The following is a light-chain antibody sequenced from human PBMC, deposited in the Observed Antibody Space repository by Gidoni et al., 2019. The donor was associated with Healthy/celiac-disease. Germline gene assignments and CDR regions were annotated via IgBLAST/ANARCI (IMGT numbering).Light chain of an antibody. CDR2: DAS. CDR1: QSVSSY. Sequence: EIVLTQFPATLSLSPGERATHYCRASQSVSSYLAWYQQKPGQAPRLLIYDASNRATGIPARFSGSGSGTDFTLTISSLEPEDFAVYYCQQRSNWPLTFGGGTKVEIK. V-gene: IGKV3-11*01. CDR3: QQRSNWPLT. J-gene: IGKJ4*01.